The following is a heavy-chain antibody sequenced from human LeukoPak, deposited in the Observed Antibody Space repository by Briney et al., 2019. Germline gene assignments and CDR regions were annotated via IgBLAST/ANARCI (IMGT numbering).Heavy chain of an antibody. CDR1: GFSLSTHGVS. CDR2: IYWDDDK. V-gene: IGHV2-5*02. Sequence: SGPTLVNPTPTLTLTCTFSGFSLSTHGVSVGWIRQPPGKALEWLALIYWDDDKRYSPSLKSRVTITRDASKNEVVLTMTNMDPADTATYYCARGWAVFDIWGQETTITVSS. J-gene: IGHJ3*02. D-gene: IGHD3-10*01. CDR3: ARGWAVFDI.